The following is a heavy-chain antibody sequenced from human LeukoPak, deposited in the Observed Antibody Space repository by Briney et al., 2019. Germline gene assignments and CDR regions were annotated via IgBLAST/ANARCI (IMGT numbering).Heavy chain of an antibody. Sequence: GGSLRLSCAASGFSFSNYAMNWVRQAPGKGLEWVSSISGSSTYIYYADSVTGRFTISRDNAKNSSYLQMNSLRAEDTAVYYCAKDATAAVGTVYMDVWGKGTTVTISS. J-gene: IGHJ6*03. CDR2: ISGSSTYI. V-gene: IGHV3-21*01. CDR1: GFSFSNYA. D-gene: IGHD6-13*01. CDR3: AKDATAAVGTVYMDV.